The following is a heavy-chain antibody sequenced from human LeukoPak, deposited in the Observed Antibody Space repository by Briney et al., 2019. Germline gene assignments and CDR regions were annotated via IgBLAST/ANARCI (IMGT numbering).Heavy chain of an antibody. Sequence: SETLSLTCAVYGGSFSGYYWSWIRQPPGKGLEWIGEINHSGSTNYNPSLKSRVTISVDTSKNQFSLKLSSVTAADTAVYYCARGQRITMVRGVPSPPRYWGQGTLVTVSS. CDR1: GGSFSGYY. J-gene: IGHJ4*02. D-gene: IGHD3-10*01. CDR3: ARGQRITMVRGVPSPPRY. V-gene: IGHV4-34*01. CDR2: INHSGST.